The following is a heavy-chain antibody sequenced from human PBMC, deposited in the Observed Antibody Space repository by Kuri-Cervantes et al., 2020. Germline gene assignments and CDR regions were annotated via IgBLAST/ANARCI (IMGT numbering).Heavy chain of an antibody. CDR3: ARGRRSSSWYPADDY. D-gene: IGHD6-13*01. J-gene: IGHJ4*02. CDR2: ISYAGFNK. V-gene: IGHV3-30*04. CDR1: GFTFSNFP. Sequence: GGSLRLSCAASGFTFSNFPIHWVRQAPGKGPEWVAVISYAGFNKYYADSVKGRFTISRDNSKNTLYLQMNSLRAEDTAVYYCARGRRSSSWYPADDYWGQGTLVTVSS.